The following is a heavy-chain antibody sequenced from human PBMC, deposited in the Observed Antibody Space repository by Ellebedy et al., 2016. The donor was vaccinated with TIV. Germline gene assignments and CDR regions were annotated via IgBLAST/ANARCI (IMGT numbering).Heavy chain of an antibody. Sequence: ASVKVSCXASGYTLTNYGISWARQAPAQGLEWMGWVTVYNGNTDYAQKVQGRVTMTTDTSTSTAYMELRSLRSDDTAVYYCARADYSSGWTNFDYWGQGTLVTVSS. D-gene: IGHD6-19*01. V-gene: IGHV1-18*01. CDR3: ARADYSSGWTNFDY. CDR2: VTVYNGNT. J-gene: IGHJ4*02. CDR1: GYTLTNYG.